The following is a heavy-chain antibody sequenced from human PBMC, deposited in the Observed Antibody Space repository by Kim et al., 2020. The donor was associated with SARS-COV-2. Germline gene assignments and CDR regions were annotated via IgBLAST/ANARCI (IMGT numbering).Heavy chain of an antibody. J-gene: IGHJ3*02. CDR2: IKSKSDGGTT. Sequence: GGSLRLSCAASGFTFNNYWMSWVRQAPGKGLEWVGRIKSKSDGGTTDHAAPVKGRFTISRDESKNTLYLQMNSLKTEDTSIYYCTTGHNRDSFEIWGQGT. CDR1: GFTFNNYW. D-gene: IGHD1-1*01. CDR3: TTGHNRDSFEI. V-gene: IGHV3-15*01.